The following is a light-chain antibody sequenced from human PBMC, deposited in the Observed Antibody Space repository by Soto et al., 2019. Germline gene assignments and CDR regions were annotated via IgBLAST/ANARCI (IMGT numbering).Light chain of an antibody. Sequence: QSALTQPASVSGSPGQSITISCTGTSSDVGGYIYVSWYQQFPGKAPRLIIYEVSNRPSGVSNRCSGSKSGNTASLTISGLQAEDEADYYCGSYTSTSTLVVFGGGTKLNVL. CDR2: EVS. CDR3: GSYTSTSTLVV. CDR1: SSDVGGYIY. V-gene: IGLV2-14*01. J-gene: IGLJ2*01.